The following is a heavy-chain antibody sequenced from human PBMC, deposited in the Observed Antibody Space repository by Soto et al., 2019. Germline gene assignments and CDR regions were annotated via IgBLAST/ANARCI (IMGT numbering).Heavy chain of an antibody. J-gene: IGHJ4*02. V-gene: IGHV3-15*01. CDR3: TTYSTQTCCDGGPCSSVQTKIHDS. D-gene: IGHD2-15*01. Sequence: EVQLVESGGGLVQPGGSLTLSCAAAGFSFSTVWMSWDRQAPGKWLEWVGHIKSNSVGGTTDYTAPVKGRLTISRDDSKDTLYLQMNSLTTEDTAVYYCTTYSTQTCCDGGPCSSVQTKIHDSWGQGILVTVSS. CDR1: GFSFSTVW. CDR2: IKSNSVGGTT.